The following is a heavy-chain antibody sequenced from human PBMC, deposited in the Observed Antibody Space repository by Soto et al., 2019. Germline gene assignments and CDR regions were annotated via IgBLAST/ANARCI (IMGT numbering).Heavy chain of an antibody. V-gene: IGHV5-10-1*01. CDR3: ERSCTNGVCFSYYYYGMDV. D-gene: IGHD2-8*01. CDR1: GYSFTSYW. Sequence: GESLKSSCKGSGYSFTSYWVSWVRQMPGKGLEWMGRIDPSDSYTNYSPSFQGHVTISADKSISTAYLQWSSLKASDTAMYYCERSCTNGVCFSYYYYGMDVWGQVTPGTVSS. CDR2: IDPSDSYT. J-gene: IGHJ6*02.